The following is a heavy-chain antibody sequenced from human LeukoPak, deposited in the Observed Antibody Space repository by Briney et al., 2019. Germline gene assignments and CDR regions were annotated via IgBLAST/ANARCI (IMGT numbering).Heavy chain of an antibody. Sequence: GGSLRLSCAASGFTFSVYYMSWFRQVPGKGLQWVSYISSSGNTMYYADSVKGRFTVSRDNAKNSLYLQLNSLRAEDTAVYYCARHQRAIFGVIISDYYYMDVWGKGTTVTVSS. V-gene: IGHV3-11*01. CDR3: ARHQRAIFGVIISDYYYMDV. J-gene: IGHJ6*03. D-gene: IGHD3-3*01. CDR2: ISSSGNTM. CDR1: GFTFSVYY.